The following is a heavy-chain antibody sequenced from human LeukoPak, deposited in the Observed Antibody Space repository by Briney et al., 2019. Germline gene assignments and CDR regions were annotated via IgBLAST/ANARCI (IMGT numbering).Heavy chain of an antibody. CDR2: IYSGGTT. J-gene: IGHJ4*02. V-gene: IGHV3-53*04. D-gene: IGHD5-18*01. CDR1: GFTFSSYA. Sequence: GGSLRLSCAASGFTFSSYAMSWVRQAPGKGLEWVSTIYSGGTTHYADSVMGRFTISRHNSRNTLYLQMNSLRAEDTAVYYCARVDTVMAYYFDLWGQGTLVTVSS. CDR3: ARVDTVMAYYFDL.